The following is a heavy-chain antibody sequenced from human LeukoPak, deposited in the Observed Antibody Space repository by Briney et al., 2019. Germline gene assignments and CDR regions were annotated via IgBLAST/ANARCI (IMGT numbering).Heavy chain of an antibody. D-gene: IGHD6-19*01. CDR3: ARDRVGSGWPRPWYFEF. CDR1: GYTFTGYY. Sequence: ASVKASCKPSGYTFTGYYLHWVRQAPGQGLEWMGWINPHTGATIYAEKFQGRDTMTRDTSIDTAYMEMRSLRSDDTAVYYCARDRVGSGWPRPWYFEFWGQGTLITVSS. V-gene: IGHV1-2*02. CDR2: INPHTGAT. J-gene: IGHJ4*02.